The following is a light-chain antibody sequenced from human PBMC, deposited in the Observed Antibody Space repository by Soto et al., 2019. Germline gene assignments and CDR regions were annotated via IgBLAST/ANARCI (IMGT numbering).Light chain of an antibody. V-gene: IGKV3-15*01. CDR1: QSVSSN. CDR3: QQYNNWPFT. Sequence: EIVMTQSPATLSVSPGERATLSCRASQSVSSNLDWYQQKPGQAPTLLIYGASTRATGIPARFSGSGSGTAFTLTISSLQSEDFEVYYCQQYNNWPFTFGPGTKVDIK. CDR2: GAS. J-gene: IGKJ3*01.